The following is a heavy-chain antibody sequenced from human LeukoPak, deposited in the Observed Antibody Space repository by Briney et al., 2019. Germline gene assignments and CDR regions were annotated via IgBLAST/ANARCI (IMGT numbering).Heavy chain of an antibody. Sequence: ASVKASCKASGYTFTSYGISWVRQAPGQGLEWMGWISAYNGNTNYAQKLQGRVTMTTDTSTSTAYMELRSLRSDDTAAYYCARASGSDYGDYVPYDYWGQGTLVTVSS. V-gene: IGHV1-18*01. CDR3: ARASGSDYGDYVPYDY. D-gene: IGHD4-17*01. J-gene: IGHJ4*02. CDR1: GYTFTSYG. CDR2: ISAYNGNT.